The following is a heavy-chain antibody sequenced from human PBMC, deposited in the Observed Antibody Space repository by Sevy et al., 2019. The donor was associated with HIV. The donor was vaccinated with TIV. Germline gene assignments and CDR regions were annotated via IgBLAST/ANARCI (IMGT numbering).Heavy chain of an antibody. CDR3: ARSISALLFDY. CDR1: GYTFTGYY. Sequence: ASVKVSCKASGYTFTGYYMHWVRQAPGQGLELMGWINPNSGGTNYAQKFQGWVTMTRDTSISTAYMELSRLRSDDTAVYYCARSISALLFDYWGQRTLVTVSS. CDR2: INPNSGGT. D-gene: IGHD2-15*01. J-gene: IGHJ4*02. V-gene: IGHV1-2*04.